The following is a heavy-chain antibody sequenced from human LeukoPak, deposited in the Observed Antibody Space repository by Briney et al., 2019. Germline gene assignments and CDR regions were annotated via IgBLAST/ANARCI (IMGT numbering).Heavy chain of an antibody. CDR3: AKSYDYVWGSFGG. J-gene: IGHJ4*02. V-gene: IGHV3-30*18. Sequence: PGRSPRLSCAASGFTFSSYGMHCVRQAPGKGLEWVAVISYDGSNKYYADSVKGRFTISRENSKNTLYLQMNSLRAEDTAVYYCAKSYDYVWGSFGGWGQGTLVTVSS. CDR2: ISYDGSNK. CDR1: GFTFSSYG. D-gene: IGHD3-16*01.